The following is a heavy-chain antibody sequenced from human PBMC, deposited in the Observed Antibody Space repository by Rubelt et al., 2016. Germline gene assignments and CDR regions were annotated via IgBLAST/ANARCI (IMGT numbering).Heavy chain of an antibody. CDR1: GGSISSYY. V-gene: IGHV4-59*01. Sequence: QVQLQESGPGLVKPSATLSLTCTVSGGSISSYYWSWIRQPPGKGLEWIGYIYYSGSTNYNPSLKSRVTISVDTSKNQFSLKLSSVTAADTAVYYCARQTTVTTVDLWGRGTLVAVSS. J-gene: IGHJ2*01. CDR3: ARQTTVTTVDL. D-gene: IGHD4-17*01. CDR2: IYYSGST.